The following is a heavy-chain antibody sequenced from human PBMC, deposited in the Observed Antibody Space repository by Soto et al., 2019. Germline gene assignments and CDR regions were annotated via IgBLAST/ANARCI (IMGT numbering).Heavy chain of an antibody. J-gene: IGHJ6*03. Sequence: GGSVRLSCAASGFTFSSYSMNWVRQAPGKGLEWVSYISSSSSTIYYADSVKGRFTISRDNAKNSLYLQMNSLRAEDTAVYYCARRQYQLLNYMDVWGKGTTVTVSS. D-gene: IGHD2-2*01. CDR3: ARRQYQLLNYMDV. CDR1: GFTFSSYS. V-gene: IGHV3-48*01. CDR2: ISSSSSTI.